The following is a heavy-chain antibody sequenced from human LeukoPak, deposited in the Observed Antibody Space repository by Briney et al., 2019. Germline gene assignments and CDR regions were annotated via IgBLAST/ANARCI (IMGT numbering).Heavy chain of an antibody. J-gene: IGHJ5*02. D-gene: IGHD1-26*01. V-gene: IGHV4-34*01. CDR1: GGSFSGYY. CDR3: ARGAVRIVGATATNWFDP. CDR2: INHSGST. Sequence: SETLSLTCAVYGGSFSGYYWSWIRQPPGKGLEWIGEINHSGSTNYNPSLKSRVTISVDTSKNQFSLKLSSVTAADTAVYYCARGAVRIVGATATNWFDPWGQGTLVTVSS.